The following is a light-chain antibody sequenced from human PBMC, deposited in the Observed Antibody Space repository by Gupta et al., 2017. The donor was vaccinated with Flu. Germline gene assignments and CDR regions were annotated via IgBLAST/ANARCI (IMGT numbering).Light chain of an antibody. Sequence: DILMTQSPSSLSASVGDRVTITCQASQDISDCLNWYQQKPRKAPKLLIYDVSNLKTGVAPRFSGSRSGTDFTFTITNLQPEDIATYYCQQYRNLPITFGQGTRLDIK. V-gene: IGKV1-33*01. J-gene: IGKJ5*01. CDR2: DVS. CDR1: QDISDC. CDR3: QQYRNLPIT.